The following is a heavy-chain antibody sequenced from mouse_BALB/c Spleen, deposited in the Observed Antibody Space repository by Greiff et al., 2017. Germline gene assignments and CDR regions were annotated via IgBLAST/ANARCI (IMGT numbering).Heavy chain of an antibody. CDR2: IDPANGNT. D-gene: IGHD2-14*01. CDR1: GFNFNDTD. CDR3: ARRYDVFGLDY. J-gene: IGHJ2*01. V-gene: IGHV14-3*02. Sequence: EVQLQQSGAELVKPGASVKLSCTASGFNFNDTDMHWVKQRPEQGLEWIGRIDPANGNTKYDPKFQGKATITADTSSNTAYLQLSSLTSEDTAVYYSARRYDVFGLDYWGQGTTLTVSS.